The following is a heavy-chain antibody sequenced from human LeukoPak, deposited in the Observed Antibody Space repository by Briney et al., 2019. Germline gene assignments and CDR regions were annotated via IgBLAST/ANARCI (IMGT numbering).Heavy chain of an antibody. CDR2: IYTSGST. CDR1: GGSISSYY. J-gene: IGHJ6*02. CDR3: ARDTAAAEYYYYGMDV. Sequence: SETLSLTCTVSGGSISSYYWSWIRQPAGKGLEWIGRIYTSGSTNYNPSLKSRVTMSADTSKNQFSLKLSSVTAADTAVYYCARDTAAAEYYYYGMDVWGQGTTVTVSS. D-gene: IGHD6-13*01. V-gene: IGHV4-4*07.